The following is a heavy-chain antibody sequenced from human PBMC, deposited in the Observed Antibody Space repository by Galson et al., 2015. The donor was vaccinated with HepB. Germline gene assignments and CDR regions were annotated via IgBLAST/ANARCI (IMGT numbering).Heavy chain of an antibody. V-gene: IGHV4-39*01. CDR3: ARQPIDYKYYCES. D-gene: IGHD4-11*01. Sequence: QSPGRGLEWIGSIYYSGGNYYTPSLKSRVSISVDQPRNQFSLTLTAVTATDTAVYYCARQPIDYKYYCESWGQGTLVTVSS. J-gene: IGHJ4*02. CDR2: IYYSGGN.